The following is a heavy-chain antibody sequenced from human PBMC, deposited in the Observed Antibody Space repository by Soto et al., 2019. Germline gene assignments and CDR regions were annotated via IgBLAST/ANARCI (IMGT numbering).Heavy chain of an antibody. D-gene: IGHD3-22*01. CDR1: GYSFTSYW. CDR2: IDPSDSYT. CDR3: ARHIVVKYYDSSGYPWDDY. Sequence: PGESLKISCNGSGYSFTSYWISWVRQMPGKGLEWMGRIDPSDSYTNYSPSFQGHVTISADKSISTAYLQWSSLKASDTAMYYCARHIVVKYYDSSGYPWDDYWGQGTLVTVSS. J-gene: IGHJ4*02. V-gene: IGHV5-10-1*01.